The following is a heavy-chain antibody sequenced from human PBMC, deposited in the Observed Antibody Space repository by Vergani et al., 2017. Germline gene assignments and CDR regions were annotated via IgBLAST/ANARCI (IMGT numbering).Heavy chain of an antibody. CDR3: AKDNKQLRPRAFDL. J-gene: IGHJ3*01. D-gene: IGHD4-23*01. CDR1: GYSISRGFY. V-gene: IGHV4-38-2*02. CDR2: MFNTGEA. Sequence: QIQLQESGPGLVKPSETLSLTCSVSGYSISRGFYWAWLRQTPEKGLEWIGGMFNTGEASNRPSLKSRVAFSMDTSKNQFSLTLTTVTAADTAVYYCAKDNKQLRPRAFDLWGQGTMVTVAS.